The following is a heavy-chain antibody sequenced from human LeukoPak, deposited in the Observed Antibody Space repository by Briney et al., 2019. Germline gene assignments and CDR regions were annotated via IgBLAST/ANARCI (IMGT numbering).Heavy chain of an antibody. CDR1: GFTFSSYW. CDR3: ARDPTRRFDL. Sequence: GGSLRLSCAPSGFTFSSYWMTWVRQAPGKGVEWVASIVEDGSETYYMDSVKARFTFSSDNAKNSLYLQMNSLRGEDTAVYYCARDPTRRFDLWGQGTLVTVSS. CDR2: IVEDGSET. V-gene: IGHV3-7*01. J-gene: IGHJ4*02.